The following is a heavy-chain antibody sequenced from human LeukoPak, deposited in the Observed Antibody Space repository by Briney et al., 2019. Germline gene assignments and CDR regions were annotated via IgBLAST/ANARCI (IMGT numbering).Heavy chain of an antibody. J-gene: IGHJ5*02. CDR2: IYTSGST. CDR1: GGSISSGSYY. V-gene: IGHV4-61*02. CDR3: ARDSADPITMVRGVITNNWFDP. D-gene: IGHD3-10*01. Sequence: PSETLSLTCTVSGGSISSGSYYWSWIRQPAGKGLEWIGRIYTSGSTNYNPSLKSRVTISVDTSKNQFSLKLSSVTAADTAVYYCARDSADPITMVRGVITNNWFDPWGQGTLVTVSS.